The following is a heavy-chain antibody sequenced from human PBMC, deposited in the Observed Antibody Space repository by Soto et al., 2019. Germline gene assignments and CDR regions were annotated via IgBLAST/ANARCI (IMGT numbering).Heavy chain of an antibody. CDR1: GGSISSGGYY. D-gene: IGHD6-13*01. V-gene: IGHV4-31*03. Sequence: SETLSLTCTVSGGSISSGGYYWSWIRQHPGKGLEWIGYIYYSGSTYYNPSLKSRVTISVDTSKNQFSLKLSSVTAADTAVYYCARDAIAAAGTMDYFDYWGQGTLVTVSS. J-gene: IGHJ4*02. CDR2: IYYSGST. CDR3: ARDAIAAAGTMDYFDY.